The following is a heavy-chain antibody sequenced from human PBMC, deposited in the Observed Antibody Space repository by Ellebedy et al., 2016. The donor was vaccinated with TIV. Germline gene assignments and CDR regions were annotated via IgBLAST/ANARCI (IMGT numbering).Heavy chain of an antibody. CDR1: GGSISSSSYY. CDR2: IYYSGST. V-gene: IGHV4-39*01. J-gene: IGHJ2*01. Sequence: MPSETLSLTCTVSGGSISSSSYYWGWIRQPPGKGLEWIGSIYYSGSTYYNPSLKSRVTISVDTSKNQFSLKLSSVTAADTAVYYCARGGDQWYFDLWGRGTLVTVSS. CDR3: ARGGDQWYFDL. D-gene: IGHD2-21*02.